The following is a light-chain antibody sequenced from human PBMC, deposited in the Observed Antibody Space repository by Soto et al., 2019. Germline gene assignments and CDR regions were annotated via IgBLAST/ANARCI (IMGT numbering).Light chain of an antibody. J-gene: IGKJ1*01. CDR1: KRVISY. V-gene: IGKV3-11*01. CDR2: EAS. Sequence: EIVLTQSPATLSLSPGGRATLSCRARKRVISYLAWYQQKPGQAPRLLIYEASNRATGIPARFSGSGSGTDFTLTISSLEPEDFAVYYCQQRSNWPRTFGQGTKVEIK. CDR3: QQRSNWPRT.